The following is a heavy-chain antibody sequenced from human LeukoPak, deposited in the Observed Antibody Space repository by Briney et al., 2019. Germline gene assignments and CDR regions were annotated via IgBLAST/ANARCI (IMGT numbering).Heavy chain of an antibody. CDR2: IYYSGST. CDR1: GGSISSSSYY. CDR3: ARARDSSGYWVQDAFDI. V-gene: IGHV4-39*07. D-gene: IGHD3-22*01. Sequence: SETLSLTCTVSGGSISSSSYYWGWIRQPPGKGLEWIGSIYYSGSTYYNPSLKSRVTISVDTSKNQFSLKLSSVTAADTAVYYCARARDSSGYWVQDAFDIWGQGTMVTVSS. J-gene: IGHJ3*02.